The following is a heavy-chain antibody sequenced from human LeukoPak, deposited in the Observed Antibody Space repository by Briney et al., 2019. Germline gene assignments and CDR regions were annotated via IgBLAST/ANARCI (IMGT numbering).Heavy chain of an antibody. Sequence: SETLSLTCTVSGGSVSSGSYYWSWIRQPPGEGLEWIGYIYYSGSTNYNPSLKSRVTISVDTSKNQFSLKLSSVTAADTAVYYCARGYCSGGSCHSYYYYYYGMDVWGQGTTVTVSS. CDR1: GGSVSSGSYY. J-gene: IGHJ6*02. D-gene: IGHD2-15*01. V-gene: IGHV4-61*01. CDR2: IYYSGST. CDR3: ARGYCSGGSCHSYYYYYYGMDV.